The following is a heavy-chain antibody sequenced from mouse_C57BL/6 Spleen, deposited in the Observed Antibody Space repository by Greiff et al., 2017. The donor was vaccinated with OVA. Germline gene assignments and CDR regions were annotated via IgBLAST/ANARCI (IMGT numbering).Heavy chain of an antibody. V-gene: IGHV1-80*01. CDR1: GYAFSSYW. J-gene: IGHJ3*01. CDR2: IYPGDGDT. Sequence: QVQLQQSGAELVKPGASVKISCKASGYAFSSYWMNWVKQRPGKGLEWIGQIYPGDGDTNYNGKFKGKATLTADKSSSTAYMQLSSLTSEDSAVYFCARGGGLRRRGFAYWGQGTLVTVSA. CDR3: ARGGGLRRRGFAY. D-gene: IGHD2-2*01.